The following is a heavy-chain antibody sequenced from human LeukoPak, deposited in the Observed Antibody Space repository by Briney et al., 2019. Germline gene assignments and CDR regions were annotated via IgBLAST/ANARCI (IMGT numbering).Heavy chain of an antibody. V-gene: IGHV3-7*01. CDR2: IKQDGSEQ. CDR1: GFTFSTYW. CDR3: AKDSLVVVPAAIPY. Sequence: PGGSLRLSCAASGFTFSTYWMTWVRQAPGKGLEWVANIKQDGSEQYYVDSVKGRFTISRDNPKNSLYLQMNSLRVEDTAVYYCAKDSLVVVPAAIPYWGQGTLVTVSS. D-gene: IGHD2-2*01. J-gene: IGHJ4*02.